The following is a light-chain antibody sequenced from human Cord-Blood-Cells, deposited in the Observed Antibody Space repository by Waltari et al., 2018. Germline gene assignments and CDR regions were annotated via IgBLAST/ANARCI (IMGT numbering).Light chain of an antibody. Sequence: QSALTQPASVSGSPGQSITISCTGTSSDFGSYTLVSWYHQHPGKAPNLMIYEGSNRPSGVSTRFSGSKSGNPASLTISGLQAEDEADYYCCSYAGSSTWVFGGGTKLTVL. CDR1: SSDFGSYTL. J-gene: IGLJ3*02. V-gene: IGLV2-23*01. CDR2: EGS. CDR3: CSYAGSSTWV.